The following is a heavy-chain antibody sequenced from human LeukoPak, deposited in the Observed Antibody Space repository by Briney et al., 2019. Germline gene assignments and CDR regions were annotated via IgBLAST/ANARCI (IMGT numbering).Heavy chain of an antibody. J-gene: IGHJ4*02. CDR1: TFTVRNNF. CDR3: ARGYSSSFPDY. D-gene: IGHD6-13*01. Sequence: GGSLRLSCAASTFTVRNNFMSWVRQAPGKGLEWVSLIYSGGSTYYADSVKGRFTISRDNSKNTLYLQMNSLRAEDTAVYYCARGYSSSFPDYWGQGTLVTVSS. CDR2: IYSGGST. V-gene: IGHV3-53*01.